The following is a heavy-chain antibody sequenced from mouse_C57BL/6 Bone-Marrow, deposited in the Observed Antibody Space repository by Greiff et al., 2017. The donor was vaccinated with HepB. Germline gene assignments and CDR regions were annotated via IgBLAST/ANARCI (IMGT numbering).Heavy chain of an antibody. D-gene: IGHD1-1*01. Sequence: ESGPGLVKPSQSLSLTCSVTGYSITSGYYWNLIRQFPGNKLEWMGYISYDGSNNYNPSLKNRISITRDTSKNQFFLKLNSVTTEDTATYYCARGGSSYWYFDVWGTGTTVTVSS. V-gene: IGHV3-6*01. CDR1: GYSITSGYY. CDR3: ARGGSSYWYFDV. CDR2: ISYDGSN. J-gene: IGHJ1*03.